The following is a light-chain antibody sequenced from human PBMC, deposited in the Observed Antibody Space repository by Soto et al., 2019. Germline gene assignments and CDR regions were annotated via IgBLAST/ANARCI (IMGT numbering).Light chain of an antibody. CDR2: GAS. J-gene: IGKJ1*01. CDR1: QSGSGNY. CDR3: HQYGSSPPT. Sequence: EIVLPQSPGTLSFSPVSRFNLSGRASQSGSGNYLAWSQQKPGQAPRLLMSGASNRATGIPDGFTGSGSGTDFTLTISRLEPEDVAVYYCHQYGSSPPTFGQGTKL. V-gene: IGKV3-20*01.